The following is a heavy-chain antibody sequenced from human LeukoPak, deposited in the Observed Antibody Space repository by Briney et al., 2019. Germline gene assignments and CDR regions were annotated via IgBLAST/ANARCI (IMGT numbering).Heavy chain of an antibody. Sequence: GGSLRLSCAASGFTFSRYDMHWVRQAAGKGLEWVSAITIAGDTYYPGSVKGRFTISRENAKNSLYLQMNSLRAGDTAVYCCARTTVTTGPYWYFDLWGRGTLVTVSS. CDR1: GFTFSRYD. CDR3: ARTTVTTGPYWYFDL. CDR2: ITIAGDT. J-gene: IGHJ2*01. D-gene: IGHD4-17*01. V-gene: IGHV3-13*01.